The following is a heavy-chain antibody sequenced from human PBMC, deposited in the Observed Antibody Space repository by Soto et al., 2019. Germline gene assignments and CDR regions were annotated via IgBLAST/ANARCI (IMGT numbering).Heavy chain of an antibody. J-gene: IGHJ6*03. CDR2: ISWNSGSI. Sequence: EVQLVESGGGLVQPGRSLRLSCAASGFTFDDYAMHWVRQAPGKGLEWVSGISWNSGSIGYADSVKGRFTISRDNAKNXXXXXXXXXXXXXXXXXXXXXXXXXXXXXXXXXXXYYMDVWGKGTTVTVSS. CDR3: XXXXXXXXXXXXXXXXYYMDV. V-gene: IGHV3-9*01. CDR1: GFTFDDYA.